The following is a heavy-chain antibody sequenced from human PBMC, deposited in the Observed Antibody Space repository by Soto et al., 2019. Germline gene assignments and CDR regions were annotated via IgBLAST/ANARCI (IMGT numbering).Heavy chain of an antibody. CDR2: ISGSGGNT. D-gene: IGHD3-3*01. J-gene: IGHJ5*02. V-gene: IGHV3-23*01. CDR3: AKQPHYDFWNGYYTWFDP. Sequence: PGGSLRLSCAASGFTFSTYAMSWVRQAPGKGLEWVSGISGSGGNTYYADSVKGRFTISRDNSKNTLYLQMNSLRAEDTAVYYCAKQPHYDFWNGYYTWFDPWGQGTLVTVSS. CDR1: GFTFSTYA.